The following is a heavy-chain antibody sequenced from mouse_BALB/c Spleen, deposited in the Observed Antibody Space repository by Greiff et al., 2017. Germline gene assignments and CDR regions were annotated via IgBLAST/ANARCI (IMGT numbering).Heavy chain of an antibody. CDR2: ISPSNGRT. J-gene: IGHJ2*01. D-gene: IGHD1-1*01. CDR1: GYTFTSYW. V-gene: IGHV1S81*02. CDR3: AGRGYGSSYRYFDY. Sequence: QVQLQQPGAELVKPGASVKLSCKASGYTFTSYWMHWVKQRPGQGLEWIGEISPSNGRTNYNEKFKSKATLTVDKSSSTADMQLSSLTSEDPAVYYCAGRGYGSSYRYFDYWGQGNTLTVSS.